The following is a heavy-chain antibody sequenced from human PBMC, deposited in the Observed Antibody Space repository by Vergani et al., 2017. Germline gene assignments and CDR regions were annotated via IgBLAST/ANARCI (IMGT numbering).Heavy chain of an antibody. J-gene: IGHJ5*02. CDR3: ARDSRYWXSTSGYVGRDWFDP. Sequence: QVQLVQSGAEVKKPGASVKVSCKASGYTFTSYYMHLVRQAPGQGLEWMGIINPSGGSTSYAQKFQGRVTMTRDTSTSTVYMELSSLRSEDTAVYYCARDSRYWXSTSGYVGRDWFDPWGQGTLVTVSS. V-gene: IGHV1-46*01. D-gene: IGHD2-2*01. CDR1: GYTFTSYY. CDR2: INPSGGST.